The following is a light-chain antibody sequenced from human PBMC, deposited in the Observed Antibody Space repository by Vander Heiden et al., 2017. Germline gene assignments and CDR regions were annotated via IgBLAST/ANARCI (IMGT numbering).Light chain of an antibody. J-gene: IGLJ2*01. CDR3: ISYAGSNNLV. V-gene: IGLV2-8*01. CDR2: EVT. CDR1: SSDVGDYKY. Sequence: QSALTQPPSASAPPGQSVTVSCTGTSSDVGDYKYVSWYQQHPGKAPKLMIYEVTKRPSGVPDRFSGSKSGNTASLTVSGLQAEDEADYYCISYAGSNNLVFGGGTKLTVL.